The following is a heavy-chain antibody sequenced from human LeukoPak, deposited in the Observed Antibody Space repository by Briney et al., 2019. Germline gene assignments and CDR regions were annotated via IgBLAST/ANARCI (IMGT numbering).Heavy chain of an antibody. CDR1: GFTFSSYG. D-gene: IGHD2-15*01. Sequence: GGSLRLSCAASGFTFSSYGMHWVRQAPGKGLEWVAVIWYDGSNKYYADSVKGRFTISRDNSKNTLYLQMNSLRAEDTAVYYCARVELGYCSGGSCYGGAIDYWGQGTLVTVSS. CDR3: ARVELGYCSGGSCYGGAIDY. J-gene: IGHJ4*02. CDR2: IWYDGSNK. V-gene: IGHV3-33*01.